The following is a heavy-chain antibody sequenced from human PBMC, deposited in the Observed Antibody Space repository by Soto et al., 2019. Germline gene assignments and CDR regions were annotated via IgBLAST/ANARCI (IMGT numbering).Heavy chain of an antibody. J-gene: IGHJ1*01. Sequence: GGSLRLSCAASGFTFDDYAMHWVRQVPGKGLEWVSGINWNSGSIGYADSVKGRLAISRDNAKNSLHLQMNSLRAEDTAFYYCVKDESINWYSGHFRHWGQGTLVTVSS. CDR3: VKDESINWYSGHFRH. D-gene: IGHD6-13*01. CDR2: INWNSGSI. V-gene: IGHV3-9*01. CDR1: GFTFDDYA.